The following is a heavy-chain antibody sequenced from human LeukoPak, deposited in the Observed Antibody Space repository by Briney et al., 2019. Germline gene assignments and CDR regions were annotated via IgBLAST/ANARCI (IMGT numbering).Heavy chain of an antibody. V-gene: IGHV4-34*01. J-gene: IGHJ4*02. D-gene: IGHD3-10*01. Sequence: PSETLSLTCAVYGGSFSGYYWSWIRQPPGKRLEWIGEINHSGSTNYNPSLKSRVTISVDTSKNQFSLKLSSVTAADTAVYYCARAPYYYGSGSYSWGQGTLVTVSS. CDR1: GGSFSGYY. CDR2: INHSGST. CDR3: ARAPYYYGSGSYS.